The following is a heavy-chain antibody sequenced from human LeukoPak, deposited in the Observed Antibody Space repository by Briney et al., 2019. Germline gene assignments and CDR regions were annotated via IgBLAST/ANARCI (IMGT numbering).Heavy chain of an antibody. J-gene: IGHJ4*02. CDR3: ARDYYDSSGYYYFDY. V-gene: IGHV3-23*01. CDR2: ISGSGGST. Sequence: PGGSLRLSCAASGFTFSSYAMSWVRQAPGKGLEWVSEISGSGGSTYYADYVKGRFTISRDNAKNSLYLQMNSLRAEDTAVYYCARDYYDSSGYYYFDYWGQGTLVTVSS. CDR1: GFTFSSYA. D-gene: IGHD3-22*01.